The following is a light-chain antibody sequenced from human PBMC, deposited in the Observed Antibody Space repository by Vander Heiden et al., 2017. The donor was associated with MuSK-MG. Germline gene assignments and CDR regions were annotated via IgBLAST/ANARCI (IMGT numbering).Light chain of an antibody. V-gene: IGLV1-40*01. CDR1: SSNIGAGYD. CDR3: QSYDSRLSGWV. CDR2: GNA. Sequence: QSVLTQPPSVSGAPGQRVTISCTGSSSNIGAGYDVHCYEQFPGTAPNLLIYGNANRPSGVPDRFSGSKSGTSASLAITGLQPEDEADYYCQSYDSRLSGWVFGGGTKLTVL. J-gene: IGLJ3*02.